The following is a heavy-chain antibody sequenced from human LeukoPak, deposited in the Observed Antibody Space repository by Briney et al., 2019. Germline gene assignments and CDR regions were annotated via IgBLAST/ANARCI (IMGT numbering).Heavy chain of an antibody. D-gene: IGHD2-2*01. CDR1: GGSISSGGYY. J-gene: IGHJ5*02. Sequence: SSETLSLTCTVSGGSISSGGYYWSWIRQPPGKGLEWIGEINHSGSTNYNPSLKSRVTISVDTSKNQFSLKLSSVTAADTAVYYCARGVWRYIVVVPAAKSNWFDPWGQGTLVTVSS. CDR3: ARGVWRYIVVVPAAKSNWFDP. V-gene: IGHV4-39*07. CDR2: INHSGST.